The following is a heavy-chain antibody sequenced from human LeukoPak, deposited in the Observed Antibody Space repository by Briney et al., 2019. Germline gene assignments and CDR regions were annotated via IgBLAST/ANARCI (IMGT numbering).Heavy chain of an antibody. Sequence: PGGSLRLSCAGSGFTFDDYAMHWVRQAPGKGLEWVSGISWNSGSIDYAETVKGRFTISRDNAKNSLYLQMNSLRPEDTAFYYCAKGTGRYWTFFDSWGQGTLVTVSS. D-gene: IGHD1-26*01. V-gene: IGHV3-9*01. CDR3: AKGTGRYWTFFDS. CDR2: ISWNSGSI. CDR1: GFTFDDYA. J-gene: IGHJ4*02.